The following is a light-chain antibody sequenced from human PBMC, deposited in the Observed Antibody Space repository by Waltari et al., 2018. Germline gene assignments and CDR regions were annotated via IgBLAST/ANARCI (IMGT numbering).Light chain of an antibody. V-gene: IGKV3-20*01. CDR2: GAS. Sequence: EIVLTQSPGTSSLSIGERATLSCRASQSVSRALAWYQQKPGQAPRLLIYGASTRATGIPDRFSGSGSGTDFSLTISRLEPDDFAVYYCQHYLRLPVTFGQGTTVEI. CDR1: QSVSRA. J-gene: IGKJ1*01. CDR3: QHYLRLPVT.